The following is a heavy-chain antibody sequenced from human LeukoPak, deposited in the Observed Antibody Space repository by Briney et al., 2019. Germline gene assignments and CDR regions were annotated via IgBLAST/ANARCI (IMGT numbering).Heavy chain of an antibody. V-gene: IGHV1-18*01. CDR1: GYTFTSYG. CDR3: ARGGSYGYFDY. CDR2: ISAXNXXT. D-gene: IGHD1-26*01. J-gene: IGHJ4*02. Sequence: ASVKXSCKASGYTFTSYGISXXXQAPGXGLXWMGWISAXNXXTNYSXKLQGXVTMTTXXXTSTAYMELRSLRSDDTAVYYCARGGSYGYFDYWGQGTLVTVSS.